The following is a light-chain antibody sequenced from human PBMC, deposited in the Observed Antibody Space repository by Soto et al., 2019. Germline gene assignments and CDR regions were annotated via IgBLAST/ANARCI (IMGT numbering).Light chain of an antibody. V-gene: IGLV2-11*01. CDR3: CSFLGAYVDV. Sequence: QSALTQPRSVSGSPGQSVTISCTGTNSDVGGYNYVSWYQQHPGKAPKLIIYDVSKRPSGVPDRFSGSKSGNTASLTISGLQAEDEAEYYCCSFLGAYVDVFGTGTKLTVL. J-gene: IGLJ1*01. CDR1: NSDVGGYNY. CDR2: DVS.